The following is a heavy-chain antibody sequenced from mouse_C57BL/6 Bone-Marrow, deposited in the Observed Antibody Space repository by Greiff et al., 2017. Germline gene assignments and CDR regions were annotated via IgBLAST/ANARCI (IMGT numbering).Heavy chain of an antibody. CDR1: GYAFSSSW. CDR3: ARSTYYSNYGYYFDY. D-gene: IGHD2-5*01. V-gene: IGHV1-82*01. Sequence: QVQLQQSGPELVKPGASVKISCKASGYAFSSSWMNWVKQRPGKGLEWIGRIYPGDGDTNYNGKFKGKATLTADKSSSTAYMQLSSLTSEDSAVYFCARSTYYSNYGYYFDYGGQGTTLTVSS. CDR2: IYPGDGDT. J-gene: IGHJ2*01.